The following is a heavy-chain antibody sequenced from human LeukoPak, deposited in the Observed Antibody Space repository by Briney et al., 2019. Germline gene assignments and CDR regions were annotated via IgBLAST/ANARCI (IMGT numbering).Heavy chain of an antibody. CDR2: IYTSGST. CDR3: ARVTYYYDSSGYPKGGYYFDY. Sequence: GSLRLSCAASGFTFSSYWMSWIRQPAGKGLEWIGRIYTSGSTNYNPSLKSRVTISVDTSKNQFSLTLSSVTAADTAVYYCARVTYYYDSSGYPKGGYYFDYWGQGTLVTVSS. J-gene: IGHJ4*02. CDR1: GFTFSSYW. V-gene: IGHV4-4*07. D-gene: IGHD3-22*01.